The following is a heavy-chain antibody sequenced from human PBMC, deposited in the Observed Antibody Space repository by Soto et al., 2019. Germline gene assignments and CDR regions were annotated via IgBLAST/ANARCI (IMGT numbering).Heavy chain of an antibody. D-gene: IGHD1-26*01. Sequence: QVQLVESGGGVVQPGRSLRLSCAASGFTFSSYGMHWVRQAPGKGLEWVAVISYDGSNKYYEDSMKGRFTISRDNSKNTLYLQMNSLRAEDTAVYYCAKGAYSGNYLDYWGQGTLVTVSS. J-gene: IGHJ4*02. CDR2: ISYDGSNK. CDR1: GFTFSSYG. CDR3: AKGAYSGNYLDY. V-gene: IGHV3-30*18.